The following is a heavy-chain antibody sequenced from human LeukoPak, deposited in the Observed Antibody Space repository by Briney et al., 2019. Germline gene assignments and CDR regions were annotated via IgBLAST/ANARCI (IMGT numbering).Heavy chain of an antibody. CDR1: GGSISTTNW. J-gene: IGHJ3*02. V-gene: IGHV4-4*02. D-gene: IGHD6-13*01. CDR3: ARDRATAGQTDAYDI. CDR2: IYHTGST. Sequence: PSGTLSLTCAVSGGSISTTNWWSWVRQPPGKGLEWIGEIYHTGSTNHKPSLKSRVAISVDKSKNQFSLRLSSVTAADTAVYYCARDRATAGQTDAYDIWGQGTMVTVSS.